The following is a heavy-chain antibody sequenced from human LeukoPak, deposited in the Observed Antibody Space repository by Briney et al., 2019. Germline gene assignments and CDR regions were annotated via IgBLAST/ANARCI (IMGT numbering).Heavy chain of an antibody. Sequence: SEPLSLTCTVSVGSFSRYYWSWIRQPRGGGLEWIGYIYTSGSTNYTPSLKSRVTISVDTSKNQFSLKLSSVTAADTAVYYCAGPGGSLDYWGQGTLVTVSS. CDR2: IYTSGST. CDR3: AGPGGSLDY. CDR1: VGSFSRYY. J-gene: IGHJ4*02. V-gene: IGHV4-4*09. D-gene: IGHD1-26*01.